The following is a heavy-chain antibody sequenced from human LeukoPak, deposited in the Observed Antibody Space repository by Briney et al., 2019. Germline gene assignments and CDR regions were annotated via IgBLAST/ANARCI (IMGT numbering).Heavy chain of an antibody. V-gene: IGHV1-46*01. CDR1: GYTFTSYY. CDR3: ARDQYTTGTTSPYYYYMDV. CDR2: INPSGGST. Sequence: ASVKVSCKASGYTFTSYYMHWVRQAPGQGLEWMGIINPSGGSTSYAQKFQGRVTMTRDMSTSTVYMELSSLRSEDTAVYYCARDQYTTGTTSPYYYYMDVWGKGTTVTVSS. D-gene: IGHD1-1*01. J-gene: IGHJ6*03.